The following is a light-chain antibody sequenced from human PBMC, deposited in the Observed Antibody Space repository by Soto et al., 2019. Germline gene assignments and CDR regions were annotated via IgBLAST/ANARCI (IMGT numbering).Light chain of an antibody. V-gene: IGKV3-20*01. CDR1: ERIYSAY. CDR2: GAS. J-gene: IGKJ1*01. Sequence: EVVLTQSPGTLSLSRGARATLSCRASERIYSAYLGWYQQKPGQAPRLLVYGASSRATGISDRFSGSGSGTDFTLTISRLEPEDFAVYYCQQYGTSPWTFGQGTKVDIK. CDR3: QQYGTSPWT.